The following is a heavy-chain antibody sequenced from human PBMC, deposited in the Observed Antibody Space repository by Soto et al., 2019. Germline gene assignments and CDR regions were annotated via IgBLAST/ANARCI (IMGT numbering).Heavy chain of an antibody. CDR1: GFTFSSYA. Sequence: GGSLRLSCAASGFTFSSYAMSWVRQAPGKGLEWVSAISGSGGSTYYADSVKGRFTISRDNSKNTLYLQMNSLRAEDTAVYYCAKSMGALWFGDPHAYGMDVWGQGTTVTVSS. D-gene: IGHD3-10*01. CDR2: ISGSGGST. V-gene: IGHV3-23*01. J-gene: IGHJ6*02. CDR3: AKSMGALWFGDPHAYGMDV.